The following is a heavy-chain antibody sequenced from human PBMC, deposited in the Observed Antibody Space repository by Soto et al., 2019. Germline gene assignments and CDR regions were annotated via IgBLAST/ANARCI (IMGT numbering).Heavy chain of an antibody. CDR1: GGSISSGVYY. CDR3: AREDSEYSSSAPPQYHYYGMDV. Sequence: TLSLTCTVSGGSISSGVYYWSWIPQHQGKGLEWIGYIYYSRSTSHNPSLKSRVTISVDTTKNQFSLELSSVTAADTAVYCCAREDSEYSSSAPPQYHYYGMDVWGQGTTVTVSS. J-gene: IGHJ6*02. V-gene: IGHV4-31*03. CDR2: IYYSRST. D-gene: IGHD6-6*01.